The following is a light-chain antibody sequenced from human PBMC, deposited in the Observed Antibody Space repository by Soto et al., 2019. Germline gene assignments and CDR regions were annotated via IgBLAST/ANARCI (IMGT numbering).Light chain of an antibody. CDR2: GAS. CDR1: QSVSSSY. V-gene: IGKV3-20*01. CDR3: QQYGSSPPGLT. J-gene: IGKJ4*01. Sequence: EIVLTQSPGTLSLSPGERATLSCRASQSVSSSYLAWYQQKPGQAPRLLIDGASSRATGIPDRFSGSGSGTDFTLTISRLEPEDFAVYYCQQYGSSPPGLTFGGGTKVEIK.